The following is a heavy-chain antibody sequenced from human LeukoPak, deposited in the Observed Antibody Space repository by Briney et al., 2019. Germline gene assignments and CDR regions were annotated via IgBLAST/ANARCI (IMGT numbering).Heavy chain of an antibody. CDR3: ASSSGYDSIVLDY. J-gene: IGHJ4*02. CDR2: IYYSGST. D-gene: IGHD5-12*01. V-gene: IGHV4-59*08. Sequence: SETLSLTCTVSGGSISRYYWSWIRQPPGKGLEWIGYIYYSGSTNYNPSLKSRVTISVDTSKNQFSLKLSSVTAADTAVYYCASSSGYDSIVLDYWGQGTLVTVSS. CDR1: GGSISRYY.